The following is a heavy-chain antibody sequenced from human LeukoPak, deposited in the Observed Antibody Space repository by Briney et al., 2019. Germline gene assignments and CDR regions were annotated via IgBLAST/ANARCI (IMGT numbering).Heavy chain of an antibody. CDR1: GFIFSNYA. D-gene: IGHD3-16*01. V-gene: IGHV3-23*01. Sequence: GGSLRLSCAASGFIFSNYAMSWVRRATARGLEWVSSLRGDGETFYADSVKGRFTLSRDESRNTVYLHLNNLRVEDTAVYYFAKASWVSSADAVLWGQGTLVTVSS. J-gene: IGHJ4*02. CDR2: LRGDGET. CDR3: AKASWVSSADAVL.